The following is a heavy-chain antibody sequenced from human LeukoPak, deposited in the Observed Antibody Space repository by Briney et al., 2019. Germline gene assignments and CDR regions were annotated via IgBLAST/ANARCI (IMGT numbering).Heavy chain of an antibody. D-gene: IGHD2-2*01. CDR1: GFTFSSYA. CDR3: AKDILFGVVPAAMNDY. CDR2: ISGSGGST. J-gene: IGHJ4*02. V-gene: IGHV3-23*01. Sequence: GGSLRLSCAASGFTFSSYAMSWVRQAPGKGLEWVSAISGSGGSTYYADSVKGRFTISRDNSKNTLYLQMNSLRAEDTAVYYCAKDILFGVVPAAMNDYWGQGTLVTVSS.